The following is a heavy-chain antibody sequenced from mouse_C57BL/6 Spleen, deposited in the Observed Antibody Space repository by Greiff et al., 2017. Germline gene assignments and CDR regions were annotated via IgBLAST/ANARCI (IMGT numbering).Heavy chain of an antibody. Sequence: EVKLVESGGGLVKPGGSLKLSCAASGFTFSSYAMSWVRQTPEKRLEWVATISDGGSYTYYPDNVKGRFPISRDNAKNNLYLQKSHLKSEDTAMYYCARGGNERGFAYWGQGTLVTVSA. CDR1: GFTFSSYA. CDR3: ARGGNERGFAY. CDR2: ISDGGSYT. J-gene: IGHJ3*01. V-gene: IGHV5-4*03.